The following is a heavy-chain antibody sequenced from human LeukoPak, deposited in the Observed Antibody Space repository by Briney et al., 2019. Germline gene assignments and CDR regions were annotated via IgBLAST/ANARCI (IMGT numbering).Heavy chain of an antibody. CDR3: AKVSGRYDILTGYYVSDY. CDR2: ISGSGGST. V-gene: IGHV3-23*01. Sequence: GGSLRLSCAASGFTFSSYAMSWVRQAPGKGLEWVSAISGSGGSTYYADSVKGRFTISRDNSKNTLYLQMNSLRAEDTAVYYCAKVSGRYDILTGYYVSDYWGQGTLVTVSS. CDR1: GFTFSSYA. J-gene: IGHJ4*02. D-gene: IGHD3-9*01.